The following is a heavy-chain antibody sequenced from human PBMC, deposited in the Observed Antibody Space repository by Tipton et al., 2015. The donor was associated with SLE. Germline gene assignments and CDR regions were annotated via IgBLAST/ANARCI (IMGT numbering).Heavy chain of an antibody. V-gene: IGHV4-39*07. CDR3: ARGGQFFDY. J-gene: IGHJ4*02. Sequence: TLSLTCTVSGGSISSSSYYWGWIRQPPGKGLEWIGEINHSGSTNYNPSLKSRVTISVDTSKNQFSLKLSSVTAADTAVYYCARGGQFFDYWGQGTLVTVSS. CDR1: GGSISSSSYY. D-gene: IGHD4-11*01. CDR2: INHSGST.